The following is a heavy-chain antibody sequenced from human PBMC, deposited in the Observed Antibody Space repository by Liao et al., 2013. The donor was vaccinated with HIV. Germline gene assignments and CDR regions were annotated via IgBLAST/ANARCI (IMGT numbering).Heavy chain of an antibody. Sequence: QVQLQESGPGLVRPSQTLSLTCSVSGGSIRSGSYYWSWIRQPAGKGLEWIGHIYTSGSSNYNPALKSRVTMSMDTSKSQFSLRLTSVTVADTALYFCARLVNRLLFDYWGHGILVTVSS. V-gene: IGHV4-61*02. CDR3: ARLVNRLLFDY. D-gene: IGHD3-10*01. J-gene: IGHJ4*01. CDR2: IYTSGSS. CDR1: GGSIRSGSYY.